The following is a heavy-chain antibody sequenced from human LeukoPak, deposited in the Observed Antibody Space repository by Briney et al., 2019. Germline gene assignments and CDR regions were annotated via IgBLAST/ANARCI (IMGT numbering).Heavy chain of an antibody. J-gene: IGHJ4*02. CDR2: INPSGGST. Sequence: ASVKVSCKASGYTFTGYYMHWVRQAPGQGLEWMGIINPSGGSTSYAQKFQGRVTMTRDTSTSTVYMELSSLRSEDTAVYYCARGQTLYAPAASPHYYWGQGTLVTVSS. CDR3: ARGQTLYAPAASPHYY. V-gene: IGHV1-46*01. D-gene: IGHD2-2*01. CDR1: GYTFTGYY.